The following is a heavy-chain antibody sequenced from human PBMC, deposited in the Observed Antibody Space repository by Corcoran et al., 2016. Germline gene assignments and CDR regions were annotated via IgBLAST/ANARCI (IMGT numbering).Heavy chain of an antibody. V-gene: IGHV4-61*01. J-gene: IGHJ5*02. D-gene: IGHD7-27*01. CDR1: GGSVSSGSYY. CDR2: IYYSGST. Sequence: QVQLQESGPGLVKPSETLSLTCTVSGGSVSSGSYYWSWIRQPPGKGLEWIGYIYYSGSTNYNPSLKRRVTISVDTSKNQFSLKLRSVTAADTAGEYWARGRRDWGGLNWFDPWGQGTLVTVSS. CDR3: ARGRRDWGGLNWFDP.